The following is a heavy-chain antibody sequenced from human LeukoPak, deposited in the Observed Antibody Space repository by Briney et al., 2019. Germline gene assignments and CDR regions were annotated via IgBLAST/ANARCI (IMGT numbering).Heavy chain of an antibody. Sequence: GGSLRLSCAASGFTFSNHWMTWVRRAPGKGLEWVANINQDGSEKYLVDPVKGRFTISRDNAKNSLYLHMNSLRAEDTALYYCAREYYASHDYWGQGTLVTVSS. J-gene: IGHJ4*02. CDR3: AREYYASHDY. CDR1: GFTFSNHW. V-gene: IGHV3-7*01. D-gene: IGHD3-16*01. CDR2: INQDGSEK.